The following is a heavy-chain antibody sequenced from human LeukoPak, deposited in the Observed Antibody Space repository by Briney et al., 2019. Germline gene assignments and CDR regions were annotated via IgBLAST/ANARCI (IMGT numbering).Heavy chain of an antibody. CDR1: GGSISSYY. D-gene: IGHD3-16*01. CDR3: ARETSQKGAHYMDV. CDR2: IYYSGST. J-gene: IGHJ6*03. V-gene: IGHV4-59*12. Sequence: SETLSVTCTVSGGSISSYYWSWIRQPPGNGLEWVGYIYYSGSTNYNPSLKSRVTISVDTSKSQFSLNLMSVTAADTAVYYCARETSQKGAHYMDVWGKGTTVTISS.